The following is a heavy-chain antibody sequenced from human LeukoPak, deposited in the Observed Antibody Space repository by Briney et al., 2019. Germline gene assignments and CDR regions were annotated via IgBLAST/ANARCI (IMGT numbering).Heavy chain of an antibody. V-gene: IGHV4-34*01. CDR3: ARTSIYYDSSGYRS. J-gene: IGHJ5*02. CDR2: INHSGST. CDR1: GGSFSGYY. Sequence: SETLSLTCAVYGGSFSGYYWSWIRQPPGKGLEWIGEINHSGSTNYNPSLKSRVTISVDTSKNQFSLKLSSVTAADTAVYYCARTSIYYDSSGYRSWGPGTLVTVSS. D-gene: IGHD3-22*01.